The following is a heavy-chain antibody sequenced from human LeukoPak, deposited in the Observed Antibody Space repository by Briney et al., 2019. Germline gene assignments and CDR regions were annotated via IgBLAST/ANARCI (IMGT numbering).Heavy chain of an antibody. J-gene: IGHJ3*02. D-gene: IGHD1-26*01. CDR2: IYYSGST. CDR3: ARDRSGSYSHDAFDI. Sequence: PSETLSLTCTVSGGSISSYYWSWIRQPPGKGLEWIGYIYYSGSTNYNPSLKSRVTISVDTSKNQFSLKLSSVTAADTAVYYCARDRSGSYSHDAFDIWGQGTMVTVSS. CDR1: GGSISSYY. V-gene: IGHV4-59*01.